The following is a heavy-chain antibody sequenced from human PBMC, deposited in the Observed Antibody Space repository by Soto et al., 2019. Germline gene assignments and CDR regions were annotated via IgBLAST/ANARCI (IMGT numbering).Heavy chain of an antibody. V-gene: IGHV3-23*01. Sequence: GGSLRLSCAASGFTFSSYAMSWVRQAPGKGLEWVSYISSSGGTTHYADSVKGRFIISRDNSKNTLYLQMNSLRAEDTAVYYCAKPGYLEQWLVRGYFDYWGQGTMVTVSS. CDR1: GFTFSSYA. D-gene: IGHD6-19*01. J-gene: IGHJ4*02. CDR2: ISSSGGTT. CDR3: AKPGYLEQWLVRGYFDY.